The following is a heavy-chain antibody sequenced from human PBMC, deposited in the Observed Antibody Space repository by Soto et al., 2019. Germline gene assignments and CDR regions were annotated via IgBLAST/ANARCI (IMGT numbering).Heavy chain of an antibody. D-gene: IGHD3-22*01. Sequence: ETLSLTCTVSGGSISSYYWSWIRQPPGKGLEWIGYIYYSGSTNYNPSLKSRVTISVDTSKNQFSLKLSSVTAADTAVYYCARVLGYYDSSGYFQIDPWGQGTLVTVSS. V-gene: IGHV4-59*01. CDR1: GGSISSYY. J-gene: IGHJ5*02. CDR2: IYYSGST. CDR3: ARVLGYYDSSGYFQIDP.